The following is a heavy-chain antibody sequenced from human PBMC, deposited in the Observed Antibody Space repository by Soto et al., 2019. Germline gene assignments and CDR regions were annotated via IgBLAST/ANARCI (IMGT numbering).Heavy chain of an antibody. D-gene: IGHD2-2*01. J-gene: IGHJ5*02. CDR3: ARAWDIVVVPARRWFDP. CDR1: GYTFTSYA. V-gene: IGHV1-3*01. Sequence: GASVKVSCKASGYTFTSYAMHWVRQAPGQRLEWMGWINAGNGNTKYSQKFQGRVTITRDTSASTAYMELSSLRSEDTAVYYCARAWDIVVVPARRWFDPWGQGTLVTVSS. CDR2: INAGNGNT.